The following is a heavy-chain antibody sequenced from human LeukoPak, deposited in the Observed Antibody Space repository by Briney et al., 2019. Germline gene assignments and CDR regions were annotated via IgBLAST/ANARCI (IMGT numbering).Heavy chain of an antibody. CDR2: ISAYNGNT. D-gene: IGHD6-19*01. Sequence: ASVKVSCKASGGTFSTYAISWVRQAPGQGLEWMGWISAYNGNTNYAQKLQGRVTMTTDTSTSTAYMELRSLRSDDTAVYYCARDLGSGWYPNYFDYWGQGTLVTVSS. V-gene: IGHV1-18*01. J-gene: IGHJ4*02. CDR3: ARDLGSGWYPNYFDY. CDR1: GGTFSTYA.